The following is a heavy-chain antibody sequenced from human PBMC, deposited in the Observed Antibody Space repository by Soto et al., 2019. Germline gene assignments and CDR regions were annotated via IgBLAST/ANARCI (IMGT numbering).Heavy chain of an antibody. J-gene: IGHJ4*02. CDR2: IYYSGST. D-gene: IGHD5-12*01. CDR1: GGSISSGGYY. V-gene: IGHV4-31*03. Sequence: SETLSLTCTVSGGSISSGGYYWSWIRQHPGKGLEWIGYIYYSGSTYYNPSLKSRVTISVDTSKNQFSLKLSSVTAADTAVYYCARRSLGGYDGDYWGQGTLVTVSS. CDR3: ARRSLGGYDGDY.